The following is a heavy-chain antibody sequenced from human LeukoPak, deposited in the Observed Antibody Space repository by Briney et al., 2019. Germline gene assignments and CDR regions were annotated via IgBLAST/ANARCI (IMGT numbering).Heavy chain of an antibody. CDR3: ARDGWFGDYNWFDP. Sequence: GSLRLSCAASGFTFSSYSMNWVRHAPGRGLGWVSYISSASNTIYYAESVKGRFTISRDNAKNSVYLQMNSLRAEDTAMYYCARDGWFGDYNWFDPWGEGTLVTVSS. V-gene: IGHV3-48*01. D-gene: IGHD3-10*01. CDR1: GFTFSSYS. CDR2: ISSASNTI. J-gene: IGHJ5*02.